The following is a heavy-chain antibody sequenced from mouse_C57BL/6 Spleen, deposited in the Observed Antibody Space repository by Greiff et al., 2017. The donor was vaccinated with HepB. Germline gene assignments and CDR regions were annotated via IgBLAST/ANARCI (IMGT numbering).Heavy chain of an antibody. J-gene: IGHJ2*01. V-gene: IGHV1-42*01. D-gene: IGHD1-1*01. Sequence: EVQLQQSGPELVKPGASVKISCKASGYSFTGYYMNWVKQSPEKSLEWIGEINPSTGGTTYNQKFKAKATLTVDKSSSTAYMQLKSLTSEDSAVYYCAIITTDGYWGQGTTLTVSS. CDR1: GYSFTGYY. CDR3: AIITTDGY. CDR2: INPSTGGT.